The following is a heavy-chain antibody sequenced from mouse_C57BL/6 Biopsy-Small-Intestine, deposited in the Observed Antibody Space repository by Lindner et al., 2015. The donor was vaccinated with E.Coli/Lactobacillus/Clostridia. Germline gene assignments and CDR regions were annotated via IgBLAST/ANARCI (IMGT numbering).Heavy chain of an antibody. CDR1: GYTLTELS. J-gene: IGHJ1*01. D-gene: IGHD1-1*01. CDR3: ATEGATTYSYYYYGMDV. CDR2: FDPEDGET. Sequence: SVKVSCKVSGYTLTELSMHWVRQAPGNGLEWMGGFDPEDGETIYAQKFQGRVTMTEDTSTDTAYMELSSLRSEDTAVYYCATEGATTYSYYYYGMDVWGQGTTVTVSS. V-gene: IGHV1-18*01.